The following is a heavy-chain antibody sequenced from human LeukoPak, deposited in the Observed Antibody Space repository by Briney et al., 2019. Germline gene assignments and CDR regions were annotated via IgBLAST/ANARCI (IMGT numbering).Heavy chain of an antibody. CDR2: ISGSGGST. J-gene: IGHJ4*02. CDR1: GFTFGSYA. D-gene: IGHD6-19*01. V-gene: IGHV3-23*01. Sequence: GGSLRLPCAASGFTFGSYAMYRVRQAPGKGLEWVSGISGSGGSTFYADSVKGRFTISRDNSENTVYLQMNSLRADDTAVYYCAKTTAGYSSGRYPGWPVDYWGQGTLVTVPS. CDR3: AKTTAGYSSGRYPGWPVDY.